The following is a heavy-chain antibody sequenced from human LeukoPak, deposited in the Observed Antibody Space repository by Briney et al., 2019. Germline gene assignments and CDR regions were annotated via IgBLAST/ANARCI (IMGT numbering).Heavy chain of an antibody. CDR3: AKMILGYCSSTSCGNNWFDP. J-gene: IGHJ5*02. D-gene: IGHD2-2*01. Sequence: PGGSLGLSCAASGFTFSSYVMSWVRQAPGKGLEWVSGISGSGGSTYYADSVKGRCTISRDNSKNTLYLQMNSLRAEDTAVYYCAKMILGYCSSTSCGNNWFDPWGQGTLVTVSS. CDR1: GFTFSSYV. V-gene: IGHV3-23*01. CDR2: ISGSGGST.